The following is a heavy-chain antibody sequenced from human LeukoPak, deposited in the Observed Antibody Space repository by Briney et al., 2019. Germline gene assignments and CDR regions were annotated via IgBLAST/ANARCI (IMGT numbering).Heavy chain of an antibody. V-gene: IGHV3-66*01. CDR2: IYSGGTT. CDR3: ARDRAGVFDY. J-gene: IGHJ4*02. Sequence: GGSLRLSCAASGFTVSSNYMSWVRQAPGKGLEWVSVIYSGGTTYYADSVKGRFTISRDNSKNTLYLQMNSLRAEDTAVYYCARDRAGVFDYWGQGTLVTVSS. D-gene: IGHD6-13*01. CDR1: GFTVSSNY.